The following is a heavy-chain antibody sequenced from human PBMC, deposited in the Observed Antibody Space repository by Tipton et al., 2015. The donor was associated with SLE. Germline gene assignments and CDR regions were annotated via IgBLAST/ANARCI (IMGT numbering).Heavy chain of an antibody. CDR3: ARDQVGVGDLDY. CDR1: GGFLRDYF. V-gene: IGHV4-30-2*01. J-gene: IGHJ4*02. CDR2: IYHSGST. D-gene: IGHD2-15*01. Sequence: TLSLTCDVYGGFLRDYFWSWVRQPPGKGLEWIGYIYHSGSTYYNPSLQSRVTISLDRSKNQFSLRLSSATAADTAVYYCARDQVGVGDLDYWDQGTLVTVSS.